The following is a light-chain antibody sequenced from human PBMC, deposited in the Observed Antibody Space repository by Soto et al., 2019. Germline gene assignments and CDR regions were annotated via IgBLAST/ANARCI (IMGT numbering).Light chain of an antibody. V-gene: IGKV3-15*01. CDR3: QQYNYWPPLT. J-gene: IGKJ4*01. CDR1: QSISSN. CDR2: DAS. Sequence: EVVMTQSPATLSVSPGERGTLSCRASQSISSNLAWYQKKPGQAPRLLIYDASTRAPGLPARFSGSGSGTEFTLTISSLQSEDFAVYYCQQYNYWPPLTFGGGTKVEI.